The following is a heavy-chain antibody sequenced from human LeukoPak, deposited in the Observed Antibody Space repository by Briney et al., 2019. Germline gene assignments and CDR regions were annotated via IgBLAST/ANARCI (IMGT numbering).Heavy chain of an antibody. CDR3: ARGSRYYGSGSYPIKRRCYFDY. CDR1: GXXFSGYY. CDR2: INHSGST. D-gene: IGHD3-10*01. V-gene: IGHV4-34*01. J-gene: IGHJ4*02. Sequence: PSETLSLXXXXXGXXFSGYYWSWIRQPPGKGLEWIGEINHSGSTNYNPSLKSRVTISVDTSKNQFSLKLSSVTAADTAVYYCARGSRYYGSGSYPIKRRCYFDYWGQGTLVTVSS.